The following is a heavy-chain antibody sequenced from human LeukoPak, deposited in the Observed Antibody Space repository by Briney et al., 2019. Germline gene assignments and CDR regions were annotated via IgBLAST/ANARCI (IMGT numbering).Heavy chain of an antibody. CDR3: ARTGEQWLVRYYYGMDV. V-gene: IGHV3-21*01. D-gene: IGHD6-19*01. CDR1: GFTFSSYS. Sequence: GGSLRLSCAASGFTFSSYSMNWVRQAPGKGLEWVSSISSSSSYIYYADSVKGRFTISRDNAKNTLFLQMNSLRAEDTAVYYCARTGEQWLVRYYYGMDVWGQGTTVTVSS. J-gene: IGHJ6*02. CDR2: ISSSSSYI.